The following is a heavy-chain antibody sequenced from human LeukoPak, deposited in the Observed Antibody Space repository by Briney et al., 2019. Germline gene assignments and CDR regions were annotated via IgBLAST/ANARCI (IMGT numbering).Heavy chain of an antibody. Sequence: GESLKISCKVSGYSFPSHWIGWVRQMPGKGLEWLGFICPYDSDTRYSPSFQGQVTISADKSISTAYLQWTSLKASDTAMYYCARRLSSSSFDYWGQGTLVTVSS. CDR2: ICPYDSDT. J-gene: IGHJ4*02. V-gene: IGHV5-51*01. D-gene: IGHD6-6*01. CDR1: GYSFPSHW. CDR3: ARRLSSSSFDY.